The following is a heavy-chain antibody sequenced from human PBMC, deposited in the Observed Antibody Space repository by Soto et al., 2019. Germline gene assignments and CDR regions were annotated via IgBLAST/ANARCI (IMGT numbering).Heavy chain of an antibody. V-gene: IGHV2-5*02. Sequence: QITLKESGPTLVKPTQTLTLTCTFSGLSLSTTGVGVGWIRQPPGKALEWLALIYWDDDKRYSPSLKSRLTITTATSKNQVVLTMTTMDPVDTATYYCVQSRCGGDCLQSYSSHSYYGLDVWGQGTTVTVSS. CDR2: IYWDDDK. CDR3: VQSRCGGDCLQSYSSHSYYGLDV. J-gene: IGHJ6*02. D-gene: IGHD2-21*02. CDR1: GLSLSTTGVG.